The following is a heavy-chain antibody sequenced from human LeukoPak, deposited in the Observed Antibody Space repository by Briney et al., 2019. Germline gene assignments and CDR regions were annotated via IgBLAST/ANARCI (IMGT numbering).Heavy chain of an antibody. CDR1: GGSVSNTENY. V-gene: IGHV4-39*01. Sequence: SETLSLTCTVSGGSVSNTENYWGWIRQPPGKGLEWIANVYYSGSTYHNPSLRSRVTMSVDTSKNQFSLKMSSVTATDTAVYFCASLSKGRYFDYIFDYWGQGTLVTVSS. CDR3: ASLSKGRYFDYIFDY. D-gene: IGHD3-9*01. J-gene: IGHJ4*02. CDR2: VYYSGST.